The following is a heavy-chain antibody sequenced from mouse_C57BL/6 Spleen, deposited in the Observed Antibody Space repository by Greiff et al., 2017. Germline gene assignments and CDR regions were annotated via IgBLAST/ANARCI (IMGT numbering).Heavy chain of an antibody. V-gene: IGHV1-53*01. D-gene: IGHD2-10*01. Sequence: QVHVKQPGTELVKPGASVKLSCKASGYTFTSYWMHWVKQRPGQGLEWIGNINPSNGGTNYNEKFKSKATLTVDKSSSTAYMQLSSLTSEDSAVYYCARSPYYGNFYAMDYGGQGTSVTVSS. CDR3: ARSPYYGNFYAMDY. CDR1: GYTFTSYW. CDR2: INPSNGGT. J-gene: IGHJ4*01.